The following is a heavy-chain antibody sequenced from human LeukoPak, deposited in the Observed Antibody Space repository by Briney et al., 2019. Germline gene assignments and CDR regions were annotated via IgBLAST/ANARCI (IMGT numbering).Heavy chain of an antibody. V-gene: IGHV3-9*01. CDR1: GFTFDDYA. D-gene: IGHD6-13*01. CDR2: ISWNSGSI. Sequence: GGSLRLSCAASGFTFDDYAMHWVRHAPGKGLEWVSGISWNSGSIGYADSVKGRFTISRDNAKNSLYLQMNSLRAEDTALYYCAKDGYSSSWNYFDYWGQGTLATVSS. J-gene: IGHJ4*02. CDR3: AKDGYSSSWNYFDY.